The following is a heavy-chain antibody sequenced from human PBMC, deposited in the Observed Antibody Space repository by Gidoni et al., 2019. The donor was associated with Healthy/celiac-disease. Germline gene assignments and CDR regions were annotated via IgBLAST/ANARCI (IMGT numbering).Heavy chain of an antibody. CDR2: RIQIFGTA. CDR1: GGTSSSSA. V-gene: IGHV1-69*01. D-gene: IGHD6-25*01. J-gene: IGHJ5*02. CDR3: ARSEQRGLNWFDP. Sequence: QAQLGRTGGGVRQPASSATVSSTAAGGTSSSSAITWMRQAPGQGLEWMGGRIQIFGTAIYAQKFQGRVTITADDSTSTAYMKLSSLGAEDTAVDYCARSEQRGLNWFDPWGQGTLVTVSS.